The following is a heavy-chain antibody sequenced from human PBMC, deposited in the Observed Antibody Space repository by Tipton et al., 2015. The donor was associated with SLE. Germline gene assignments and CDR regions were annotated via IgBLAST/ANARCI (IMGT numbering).Heavy chain of an antibody. Sequence: TLSLTCTVSGGSISSSSYYWGWIRQPPGKGLEWIGSIYYSGSTYYNPSLKSRATISVDTSKNQFSLKLSSVTAADTSVYYCARAYSSSWEGEYFQHWGQGTLVTVSS. CDR2: IYYSGST. CDR3: ARAYSSSWEGEYFQH. D-gene: IGHD6-13*01. J-gene: IGHJ1*01. V-gene: IGHV4-39*07. CDR1: GGSISSSSYY.